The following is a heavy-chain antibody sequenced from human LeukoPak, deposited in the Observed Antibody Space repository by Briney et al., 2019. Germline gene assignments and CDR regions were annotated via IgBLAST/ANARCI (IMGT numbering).Heavy chain of an antibody. CDR2: ISAYDGNT. D-gene: IGHD3-10*01. V-gene: IGHV1-18*01. Sequence: ASVKVSCKASGYTFTSYGISWVRQAPGQGLEWMGWISAYDGNTNYAQKLQGRVTMTTDTSTSTVYMELRGLRSDDTAVYYCARYYYGSGSYYSDYWGQGTLVTVSS. CDR3: ARYYYGSGSYYSDY. CDR1: GYTFTSYG. J-gene: IGHJ4*02.